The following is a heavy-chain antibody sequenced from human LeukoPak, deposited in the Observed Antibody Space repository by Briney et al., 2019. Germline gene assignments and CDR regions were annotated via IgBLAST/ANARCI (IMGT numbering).Heavy chain of an antibody. D-gene: IGHD2-15*01. CDR3: AKAPGWYCSGGSCYINWFDP. J-gene: IGHJ5*02. V-gene: IGHV3-23*01. CDR1: GLTFSSYA. CDR2: ISGSGGST. Sequence: GGSLRLSCAASGLTFSSYAMSWVRQAPGKGLEWVSAISGSGGSTYYADSVKGRFTISRDNSKNTLSLQMNSLRVEDTAVYYCAKAPGWYCSGGSCYINWFDPWGQGTLVTVSS.